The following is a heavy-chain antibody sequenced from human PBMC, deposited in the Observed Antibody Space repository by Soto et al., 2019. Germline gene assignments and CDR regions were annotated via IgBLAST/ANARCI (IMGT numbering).Heavy chain of an antibody. V-gene: IGHV3-74*01. Sequence: EVQLVESGGGLVQPGGSLRLSCAASVFTFRDHWMHWVRQAPGKGLVWVSRINSDGSTTTYAASVNGRFTISRDNAKSTLYLQLHSLRAEDTALYYCARGYISGPDYWGQGTLVTVSS. CDR1: VFTFRDHW. CDR3: ARGYISGPDY. CDR2: INSDGSTT. J-gene: IGHJ4*02. D-gene: IGHD6-19*01.